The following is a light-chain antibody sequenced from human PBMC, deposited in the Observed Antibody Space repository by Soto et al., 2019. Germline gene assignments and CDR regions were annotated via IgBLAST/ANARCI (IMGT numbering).Light chain of an antibody. CDR2: DVS. V-gene: IGKV3-11*01. CDR1: HDVRTF. Sequence: EIVLTQSPVTLSLSPGDGATLSCRASHDVRTFLAWYQHKPGQGPRLLIDDVSNRTTGIPARSAGSGSGTDFTLTISSLEPEDFALYYCQQRRNWPYTFGQGTKVDIK. J-gene: IGKJ2*01. CDR3: QQRRNWPYT.